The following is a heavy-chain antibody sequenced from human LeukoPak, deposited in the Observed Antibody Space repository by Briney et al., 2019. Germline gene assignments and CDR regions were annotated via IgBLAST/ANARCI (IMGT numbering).Heavy chain of an antibody. Sequence: SGGSLRLSCAASGFTFDDSAMSWVRQVPGKGLEWVSGINWNGGSTGYVDSVKSRFTISRDNAKNSLYLQMNSLRAEDTALYYCARDHPGEKRRDYDFWSGYYTGILRPTLFDYWGQGTLVTVSS. CDR2: INWNGGST. V-gene: IGHV3-20*04. D-gene: IGHD3-3*01. CDR3: ARDHPGEKRRDYDFWSGYYTGILRPTLFDY. J-gene: IGHJ4*02. CDR1: GFTFDDSA.